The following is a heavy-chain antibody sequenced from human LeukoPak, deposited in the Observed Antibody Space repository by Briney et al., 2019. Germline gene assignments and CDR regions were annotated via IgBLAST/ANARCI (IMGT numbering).Heavy chain of an antibody. Sequence: PAGSLTLSCAASGFTFSNYAMICVRQAPGKGLEWVSAISTGGDSTYYAESVQGRVTISRDNSKNTLYLQMNSLRAEDTALYYCAKSLNYFTSGTSRRDFDYWGQGTLVTVSS. V-gene: IGHV3-23*01. CDR1: GFTFSNYA. CDR2: ISTGGDST. CDR3: AKSLNYFTSGTSRRDFDY. D-gene: IGHD3-10*01. J-gene: IGHJ4*02.